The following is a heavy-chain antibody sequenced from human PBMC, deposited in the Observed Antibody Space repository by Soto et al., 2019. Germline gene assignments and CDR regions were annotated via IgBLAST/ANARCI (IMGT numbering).Heavy chain of an antibody. D-gene: IGHD3-10*01. V-gene: IGHV2-5*02. CDR3: ARSVHHYYGSGTYYQPFDY. CDR2: IYWDDDK. Sequence: QITLKESGPTLVKPTQTLTLTCTFSGFSLTTHGEGVSWVRQPPGKALEWLALIYWDDDKRYSPSLKSRLTITKDTSKNQVVLTMTNVDPVDTATYYCARSVHHYYGSGTYYQPFDYWGQGTLVAVSS. J-gene: IGHJ4*02. CDR1: GFSLTTHGEG.